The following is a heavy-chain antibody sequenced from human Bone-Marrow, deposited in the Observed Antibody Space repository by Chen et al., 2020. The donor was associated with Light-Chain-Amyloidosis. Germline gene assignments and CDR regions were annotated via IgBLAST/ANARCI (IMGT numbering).Heavy chain of an antibody. D-gene: IGHD6-19*01. CDR3: ARDMTPGIAVSGPYGMDV. CDR1: GYTFTGYY. V-gene: IGHV1-2*02. CDR2: VNPNNGGI. Sequence: QVQLVQSGAELRKPSASVKVSCTASGYTFTGYYIHWVRQAPGQGLEWVGWVNPNNGGINYAQKFQDRVSMTRHTTVSTVYMELSRLTSDDTAVYFCARDMTPGIAVSGPYGMDVWGQGTTVTVSS. J-gene: IGHJ6*02.